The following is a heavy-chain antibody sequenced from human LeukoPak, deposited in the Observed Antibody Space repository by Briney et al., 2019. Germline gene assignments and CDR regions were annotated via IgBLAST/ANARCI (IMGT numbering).Heavy chain of an antibody. CDR1: GFTVSSTY. CDR3: VREMRQWLVLGY. Sequence: GGSLRLSSAASGFTVSSTYMSWVRQAPGKGLEWGSVIYSGGSTYYADSVKGRFTISRDNSKNTLYLQMNSLRAEDTAVYYCVREMRQWLVLGYWGQGTLVTVSS. D-gene: IGHD6-19*01. CDR2: IYSGGST. V-gene: IGHV3-66*01. J-gene: IGHJ4*02.